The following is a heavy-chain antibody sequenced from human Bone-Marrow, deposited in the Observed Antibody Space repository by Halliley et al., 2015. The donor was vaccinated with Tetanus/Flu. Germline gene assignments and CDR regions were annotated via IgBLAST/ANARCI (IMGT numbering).Heavy chain of an antibody. D-gene: IGHD3-16*01. J-gene: IGHJ6*02. Sequence: LEWVATIGTAGDTYYPDSVKGQFPISRENVKESLHLQMNSLRGGDTAVYYCARDLEGLYGLDVWGPGTTVSVSS. CDR2: IGTAGDT. CDR3: ARDLEGLYGLDV. V-gene: IGHV3-13*04.